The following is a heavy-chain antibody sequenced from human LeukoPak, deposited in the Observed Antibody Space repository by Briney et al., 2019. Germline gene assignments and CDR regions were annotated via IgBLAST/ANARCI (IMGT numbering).Heavy chain of an antibody. D-gene: IGHD6-13*01. CDR3: ARAYPYSSSWYVGRGYYFDY. Sequence: QSGGSLRLSCAASGFTFSSYWMNWVRQAPGKGLEWVSYISSSGSTIYYADSVKGRFTISRDNAKNSLYLQMNSLRAEDTAVYYCARAYPYSSSWYVGRGYYFDYWGQGTLVTVSS. V-gene: IGHV3-48*04. CDR1: GFTFSSYW. CDR2: ISSSGSTI. J-gene: IGHJ4*02.